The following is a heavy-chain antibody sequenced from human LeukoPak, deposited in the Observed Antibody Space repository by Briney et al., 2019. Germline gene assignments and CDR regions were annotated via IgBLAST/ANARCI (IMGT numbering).Heavy chain of an antibody. CDR1: GFTFSSYS. J-gene: IGHJ4*02. CDR3: ARDRLCSSTSCRQYYFDY. D-gene: IGHD2-2*01. V-gene: IGHV3-48*04. Sequence: GGSLRLSCAASGFTFSSYSMNWVRQAPGKGLEWVSYISSISSTIYYADSVKGRFTISRDNAKNSLYLQMNSLRAEDTAVYYCARDRLCSSTSCRQYYFDYWGQGTLVTVSS. CDR2: ISSISSTI.